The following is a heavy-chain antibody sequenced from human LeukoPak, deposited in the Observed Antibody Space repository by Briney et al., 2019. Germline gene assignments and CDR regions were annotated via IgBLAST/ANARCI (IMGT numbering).Heavy chain of an antibody. J-gene: IGHJ6*02. Sequence: GGSLRLSCAASGFTFSSYGMHWVRQAPGKGLEWVSAISGSGGSTYYADSVKGRFTISRDNSKNTLYLQMNSLRAEDTAVYYCAREIVVVPAAILAYGMGVWGQGTTVTVSS. CDR1: GFTFSSYG. V-gene: IGHV3-23*01. CDR2: ISGSGGST. CDR3: AREIVVVPAAILAYGMGV. D-gene: IGHD2-2*01.